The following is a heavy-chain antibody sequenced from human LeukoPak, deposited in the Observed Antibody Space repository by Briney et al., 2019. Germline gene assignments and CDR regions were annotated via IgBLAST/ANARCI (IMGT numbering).Heavy chain of an antibody. CDR1: GGSISSYY. CDR2: IYYSGST. V-gene: IGHV4-59*01. J-gene: IGHJ6*02. D-gene: IGHD6-6*01. Sequence: SETLSLTCTVSGGSISSYYCSWIRQPPGKGLEWIGYIYYSGSTNYNPSLKSRVTISVDTSKNQFSLKLSSVTAADTAVYYCARAQTIAARPTYYYYGMDVWGQGTTVTVSS. CDR3: ARAQTIAARPTYYYYGMDV.